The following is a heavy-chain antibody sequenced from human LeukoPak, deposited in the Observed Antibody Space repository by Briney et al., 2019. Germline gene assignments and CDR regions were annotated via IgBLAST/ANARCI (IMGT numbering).Heavy chain of an antibody. CDR3: ARVWGRVINWYFDL. V-gene: IGHV1-8*01. Sequence: ASVKVSCKASGYTFTSYDINWVRQATGQGLEWMGWMNPNSGNTGYAQKFQGRVTMTRNTSISTAYMELSSLRAEDTAVYYCARVWGRVINWYFDLWGRGTLVTVSS. J-gene: IGHJ2*01. CDR2: MNPNSGNT. D-gene: IGHD3-16*01. CDR1: GYTFTSYD.